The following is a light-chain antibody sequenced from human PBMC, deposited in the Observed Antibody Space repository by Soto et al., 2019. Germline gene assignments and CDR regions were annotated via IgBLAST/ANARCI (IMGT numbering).Light chain of an antibody. Sequence: DIQMTQSPSTLSASFGDRVTITCRASQSISRWLAWYQQKPGKAPQALIYDVSSLKSGVPSRFSGNGSGTEFTLTISSLKPDDFATYYCQQYNTYSTFGQGTRLEIK. V-gene: IGKV1-5*01. CDR2: DVS. CDR3: QQYNTYST. CDR1: QSISRW. J-gene: IGKJ5*01.